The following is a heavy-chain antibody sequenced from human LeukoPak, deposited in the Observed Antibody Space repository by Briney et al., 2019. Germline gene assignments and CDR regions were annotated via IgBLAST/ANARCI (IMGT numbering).Heavy chain of an antibody. J-gene: IGHJ4*02. CDR3: AREVYGDYYTDY. CDR1: GGSISSGGYY. CDR2: IYYGGST. V-gene: IGHV4-31*03. D-gene: IGHD4-17*01. Sequence: SETLSLTCTVSGGSISSGGYYWSWIRQHPGKGLEWIGYIYYGGSTYYNPSLKSRVTISVDTSKNQFSLKLSSVTAADTAVYYCAREVYGDYYTDYWGQGTLVTVSS.